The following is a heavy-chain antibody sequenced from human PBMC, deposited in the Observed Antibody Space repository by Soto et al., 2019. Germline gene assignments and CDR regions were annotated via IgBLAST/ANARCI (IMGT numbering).Heavy chain of an antibody. V-gene: IGHV6-1*01. CDR3: ARAHSIAARPGATGRDYGMDV. CDR1: GDSVSSNSAA. CDR2: TYYRSKWYN. J-gene: IGHJ6*02. Sequence: SQTLSLTCAISGDSVSSNSAAWNWIRQSPSRGLEWLGRTYYRSKWYNDYAVSVKSRITINPDTSKNQFSLQLNSVTPEDTAVYYCARAHSIAARPGATGRDYGMDVWGQGTTVTVSS. D-gene: IGHD6-6*01.